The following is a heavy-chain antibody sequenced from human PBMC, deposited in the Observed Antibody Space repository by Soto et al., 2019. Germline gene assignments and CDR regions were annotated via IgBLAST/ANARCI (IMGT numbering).Heavy chain of an antibody. J-gene: IGHJ4*02. CDR2: ISYDGSNK. Sequence: QVQLVESGGAVVQPGRSLRLSCAASGFTFSSYGMHWVRQAPGKGLEWVAVISYDGSNKYYADSVKGRFTISRDNSKDTLYLQMNSLRAEDTAVYYCAKRPGDFSSTSFPSNYWGQGTLVTVSS. CDR1: GFTFSSYG. CDR3: AKRPGDFSSTSFPSNY. V-gene: IGHV3-30*18. D-gene: IGHD2-2*01.